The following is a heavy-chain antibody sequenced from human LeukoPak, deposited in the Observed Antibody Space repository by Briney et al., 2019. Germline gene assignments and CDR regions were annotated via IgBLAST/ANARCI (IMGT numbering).Heavy chain of an antibody. Sequence: SETLSLTCAVYGGSFSGYYWSWIRQPPGKGLEWIGEINHGGSTNYNPSLKSRVTISVDTSKNQFSLKLSSVTAADTAVYYCARGRRGTYSAYYYYYMDVWGKGTTVTVSS. D-gene: IGHD1-26*01. CDR3: ARGRRGTYSAYYYYYMDV. V-gene: IGHV4-34*01. CDR2: INHGGST. CDR1: GGSFSGYY. J-gene: IGHJ6*03.